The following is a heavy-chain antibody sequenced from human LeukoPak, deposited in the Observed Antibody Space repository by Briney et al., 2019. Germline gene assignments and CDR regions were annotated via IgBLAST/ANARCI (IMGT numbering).Heavy chain of an antibody. CDR2: ISGDGGST. Sequence: PGGSLRLSCAASGFTFDDYAMHWVRQPPGKGLEWVSLISGDGGSTYYADSVRGRFTISRDNSKNSLYLQMDSLRTEDTSFYYCAKEIDTLGTNAFDIWGQGTMVTVSS. J-gene: IGHJ3*02. V-gene: IGHV3-43*02. CDR1: GFTFDDYA. D-gene: IGHD2-15*01. CDR3: AKEIDTLGTNAFDI.